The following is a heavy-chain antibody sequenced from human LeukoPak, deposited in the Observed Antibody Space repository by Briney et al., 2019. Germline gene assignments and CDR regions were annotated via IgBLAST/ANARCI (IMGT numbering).Heavy chain of an antibody. J-gene: IGHJ4*02. CDR2: IYHSGST. V-gene: IGHV4-38-2*01. CDR1: GYSTSSGYY. Sequence: SETLSLTCAVSGYSTSSGYYRGWIRQPPGKGLEWIGSIYHSGSTYYNPSLKSRVTISVDTSKNQFSLKLSSVTAADTAVYYCARVVTMVRGWGQGTLVTVSS. D-gene: IGHD3-10*01. CDR3: ARVVTMVRG.